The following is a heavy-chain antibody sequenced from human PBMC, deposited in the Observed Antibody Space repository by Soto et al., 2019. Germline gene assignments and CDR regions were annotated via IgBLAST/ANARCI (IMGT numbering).Heavy chain of an antibody. D-gene: IGHD3-10*01. CDR1: GYTFTSYG. CDR3: ARDRVRGSGSYYPNDAFDI. V-gene: IGHV1-18*01. CDR2: ISAYNGNT. J-gene: IGHJ3*02. Sequence: ASVKASCKASGYTFTSYGISWLRQSPGQGLEWMGWISAYNGNTNYAQKLQGRVTMTTDTSTSTAYMELRSLRSDDTAVYYCARDRVRGSGSYYPNDAFDIWGQGTMVT.